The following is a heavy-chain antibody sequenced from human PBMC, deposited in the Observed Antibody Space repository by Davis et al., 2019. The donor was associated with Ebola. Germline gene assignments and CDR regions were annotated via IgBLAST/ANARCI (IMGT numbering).Heavy chain of an antibody. Sequence: ASAKVSCKASGYTFTSYYMHWVRQAPGQGLEWMGIINPSGGSTSYAQKFQGRVTMTRDTSTSTVYMELSSLRSEDTAVYYCARGGGEQWLILNREEAIDYWGQGTLVTVSS. V-gene: IGHV1-46*01. D-gene: IGHD6-19*01. J-gene: IGHJ4*02. CDR2: INPSGGST. CDR3: ARGGGEQWLILNREEAIDY. CDR1: GYTFTSYY.